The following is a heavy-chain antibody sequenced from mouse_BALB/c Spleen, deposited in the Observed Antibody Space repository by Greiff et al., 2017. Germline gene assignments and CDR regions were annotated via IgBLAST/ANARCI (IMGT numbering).Heavy chain of an antibody. CDR2: IDPANGNT. CDR3: ARGDPLYAMDY. J-gene: IGHJ4*01. D-gene: IGHD3-3*01. V-gene: IGHV14-3*02. CDR1: GFNIKDTY. Sequence: EVQLQQSGAELVKPGASVKLSCTASGFNIKDTYMHWVKQRPEQGLEWIGRIDPANGNTKYDPKFQGKATITADTSSNTAYLQLSSLTSEDTAVYYCARGDPLYAMDYWGQGTSVTVSS.